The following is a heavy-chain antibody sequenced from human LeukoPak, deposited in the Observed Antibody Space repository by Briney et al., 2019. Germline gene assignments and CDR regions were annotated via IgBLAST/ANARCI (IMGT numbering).Heavy chain of an antibody. D-gene: IGHD2-2*01. CDR2: IRYDGSNK. V-gene: IGHV3-30*02. CDR3: AKVPLYCSSTSCYFSY. J-gene: IGHJ4*02. CDR1: GFTFSSYG. Sequence: GGSLRLSCAASGFTFSSYGMHWVRQAPGKGLEWVAFIRYDGSNKYYADSVKGRFTISRDNSKNTLYLQMNSLRAEDTAVYYCAKVPLYCSSTSCYFSYWGQGTLVTVSS.